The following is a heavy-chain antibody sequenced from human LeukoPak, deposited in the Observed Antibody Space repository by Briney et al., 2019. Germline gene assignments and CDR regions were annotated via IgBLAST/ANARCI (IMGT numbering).Heavy chain of an antibody. CDR3: ARGYSRQPNPLDY. V-gene: IGHV4-39*01. CDR2: IYYSGST. J-gene: IGHJ4*02. CDR1: GGSISSSSYY. D-gene: IGHD5-12*01. Sequence: SETLSLTCTVSGGSISSSSYYWGWIRQPPGKGLEWIGTIYYSGSTYYNPSLKSRVTISVDTSKKQFSLKLSSVTAADTAVYYCARGYSRQPNPLDYWGQGTLVTVSS.